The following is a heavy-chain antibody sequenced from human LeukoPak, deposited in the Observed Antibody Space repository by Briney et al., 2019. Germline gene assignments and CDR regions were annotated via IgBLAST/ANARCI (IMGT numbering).Heavy chain of an antibody. Sequence: ASVKVSCKASGGTFSSYAISWVRQAPGQGLEWMGGITPIFGTANYAQKFQGRVTITADESTSTAYMELSSLRSEDTAVYYCARGARYYDSSGYYYDEYFQHWGQGTLVTVSS. V-gene: IGHV1-69*13. CDR2: ITPIFGTA. J-gene: IGHJ1*01. CDR3: ARGARYYDSSGYYYDEYFQH. CDR1: GGTFSSYA. D-gene: IGHD3-22*01.